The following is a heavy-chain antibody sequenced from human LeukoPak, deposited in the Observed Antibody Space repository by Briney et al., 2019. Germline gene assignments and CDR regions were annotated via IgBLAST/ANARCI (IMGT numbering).Heavy chain of an antibody. J-gene: IGHJ6*02. CDR3: ARGRGRGHSSWYIYYYYGMDV. Sequence: SETLSLTCAVYGGSFSGYYWSWIRQPPGKGLEWIGEINHSGSTTYNPSLKSRVTISVDTSKNQFSLKLSSVTAADTAVYYCARGRGRGHSSWYIYYYYGMDVWGQGTTVTVSS. CDR2: INHSGST. CDR1: GGSFSGYY. D-gene: IGHD6-13*01. V-gene: IGHV4-34*01.